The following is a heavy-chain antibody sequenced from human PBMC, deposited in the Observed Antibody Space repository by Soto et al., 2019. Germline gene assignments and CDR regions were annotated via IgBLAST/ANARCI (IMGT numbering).Heavy chain of an antibody. CDR3: ARVRRRDGYKPFDY. Sequence: QVQLVQSGAEVKKPGSSVKVSCKASGGTFSSYAISWVRQAPGQGLEWMGGIIPIFGTANYAQKFQGRVTITADESTSTAYMELSSLRSEDTAVYYCARVRRRDGYKPFDYWGQGTLVTVSS. D-gene: IGHD5-12*01. CDR2: IIPIFGTA. V-gene: IGHV1-69*01. CDR1: GGTFSSYA. J-gene: IGHJ4*02.